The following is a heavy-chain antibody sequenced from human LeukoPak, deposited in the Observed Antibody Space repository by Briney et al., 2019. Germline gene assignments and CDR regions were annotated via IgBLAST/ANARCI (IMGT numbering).Heavy chain of an antibody. V-gene: IGHV3-30*18. CDR1: GFTFSSYG. CDR3: AKDQDIVVVPAAKGYYYYGMDV. Sequence: GGSLRLSCAPSGFTFSSYGMHWVRQAPGKGLEWVAVISYDGSNKYYADSVKGRFTISRDNSKNTLYLQMNSLRAEDTAVYYCAKDQDIVVVPAAKGYYYYGMDVWGQGTTVTVSS. J-gene: IGHJ6*02. D-gene: IGHD2-2*01. CDR2: ISYDGSNK.